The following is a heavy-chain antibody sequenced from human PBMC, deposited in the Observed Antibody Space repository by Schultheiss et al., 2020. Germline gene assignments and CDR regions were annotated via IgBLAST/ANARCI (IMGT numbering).Heavy chain of an antibody. CDR2: IKSKTDGGTT. D-gene: IGHD2-15*01. CDR1: GFTVSSNY. V-gene: IGHV3-15*01. Sequence: GGSLRLSCAASGFTVSSNYMSWVRQAPGKGLEWVGRIKSKTDGGTTDYAAPVKDRFTISRDDSRNTLYLQMNSLKTEDTAVYYCTTISGGSAAPYYYYYGMDVWGQGTTVTVSS. CDR3: TTISGGSAAPYYYYYGMDV. J-gene: IGHJ6*02.